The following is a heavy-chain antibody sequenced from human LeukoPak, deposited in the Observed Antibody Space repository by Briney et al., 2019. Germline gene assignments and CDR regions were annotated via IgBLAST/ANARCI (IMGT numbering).Heavy chain of an antibody. CDR1: GYTFTSYG. J-gene: IGHJ6*02. V-gene: IGHV1-18*01. CDR2: ISAYNGNT. CDR3: ARDAPYSSSWYNYYYGMDV. D-gene: IGHD6-13*01. Sequence: ASVKVSCKASGYTFTSYGISWVRQAPGQGLEWMGWISAYNGNTNYAQTLQGRVTMTTDTSTSTAYMELRSLRSDDTTVYYCARDAPYSSSWYNYYYGMDVWGQGTTVTVSS.